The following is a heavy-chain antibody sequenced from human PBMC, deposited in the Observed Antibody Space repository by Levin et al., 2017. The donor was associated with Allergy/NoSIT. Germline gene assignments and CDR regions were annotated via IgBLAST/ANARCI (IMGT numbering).Heavy chain of an antibody. CDR3: ARDLENDDSVFGY. D-gene: IGHD2/OR15-2a*01. CDR2: INPHSGYT. V-gene: IGHV1-2*02. CDR1: RYIFSDYF. J-gene: IGHJ4*02. Sequence: GESLKISCKASRYIFSDYFIHWVRQAPGQGLEWMGWINPHSGYTKYAQEFHVRVPMTRDTSISTAYMEMTRLTSDDTAVYYCARDLENDDSVFGYWGQGTLVNVFS.